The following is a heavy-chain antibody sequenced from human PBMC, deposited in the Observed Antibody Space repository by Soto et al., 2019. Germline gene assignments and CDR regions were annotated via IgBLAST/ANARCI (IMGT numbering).Heavy chain of an antibody. CDR3: AKDNRDGYSYYYNYYGMDV. Sequence: GGSLRLSCAASGFTFSSFVMHGVRQAPGKGLEWVAVIAYDGSHEFYVDSVKGRFTISRDNSKNTLYLQMNSLRGEDTAVYFCAKDNRDGYSYYYNYYGMDVWGQGTTVTVSS. D-gene: IGHD5-18*01. V-gene: IGHV3-30*18. CDR2: IAYDGSHE. J-gene: IGHJ6*02. CDR1: GFTFSSFV.